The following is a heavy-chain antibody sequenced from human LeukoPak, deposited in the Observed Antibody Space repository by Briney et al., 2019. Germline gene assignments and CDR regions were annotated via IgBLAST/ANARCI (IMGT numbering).Heavy chain of an antibody. CDR2: ISAYDGNT. V-gene: IGHV1-18*01. CDR1: GYTFSSYG. J-gene: IGHJ4*02. Sequence: ASVKVSCKASGYTFSSYGISWVRQAPGQGPEWMGWISAYDGNTNYAQKLQGRVTMTTDTSTSTAYMELRSLRSDDTAVYYCASAVRGYSYAYLPYWGQGTLVTVSS. CDR3: ASAVRGYSYAYLPY. D-gene: IGHD5-18*01.